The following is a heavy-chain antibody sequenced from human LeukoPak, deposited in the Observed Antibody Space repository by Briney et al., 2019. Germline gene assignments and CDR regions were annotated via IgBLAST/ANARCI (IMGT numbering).Heavy chain of an antibody. CDR3: AISPSSPRLLYYGSGSYPTKYYFDY. CDR1: GGSFSGYY. Sequence: SETLSLTCAVYGGSFSGYYWSWIRQPPGKGLEWIGEINHSGSTNYNPSLKSRVTISVDTSKNQFSLKLSSVTAADTAVYYCAISPSSPRLLYYGSGSYPTKYYFDYWGQGTLVTVSS. CDR2: INHSGST. D-gene: IGHD3-10*01. V-gene: IGHV4-34*01. J-gene: IGHJ4*02.